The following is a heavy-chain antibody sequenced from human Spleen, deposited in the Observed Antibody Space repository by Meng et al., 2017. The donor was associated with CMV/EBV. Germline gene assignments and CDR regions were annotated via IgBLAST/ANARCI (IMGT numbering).Heavy chain of an antibody. CDR2: ISKEGSDT. CDR3: VRDGSGLSSVANCGGDCSDEAFDF. CDR1: GFIFSDYA. V-gene: IGHV3-30*04. Sequence: GESLKISCAASGFIFSDYAMHWVRQPPGRGLEWLAFISKEGSDTFHMHSVQGRFTISRDNSKERLYLQMDSLTYEDTAIYYCVRDGSGLSSVANCGGDCSDEAFDFWGQGTTVTVSS. D-gene: IGHD2-21*01. J-gene: IGHJ3*01.